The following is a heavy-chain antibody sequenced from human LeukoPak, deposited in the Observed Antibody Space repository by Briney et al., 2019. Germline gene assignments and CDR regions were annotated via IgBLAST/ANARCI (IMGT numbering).Heavy chain of an antibody. V-gene: IGHV3-7*03. CDR1: GFSFGKYW. D-gene: IGHD3-3*01. J-gene: IGHJ4*02. CDR2: IKLDGSEK. CDR3: ARDQYNTWSRRGNFDS. Sequence: GGSLRLSCVASGFSFGKYWMSWVRQAPGKGLEWVANIKLDGSEKNYVDSVKGRFTISRDNTKNSLYLKMNSLRAEDTAVCYCARDQYNTWSRRGNFDSWGQGTLVIVSS.